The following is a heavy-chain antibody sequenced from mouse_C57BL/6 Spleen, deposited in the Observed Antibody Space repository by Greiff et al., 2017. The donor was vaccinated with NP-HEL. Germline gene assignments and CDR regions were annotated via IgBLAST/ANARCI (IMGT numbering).Heavy chain of an antibody. Sequence: EVQLQQSGAELVRPGASVKLSCTASGFNIKDYYMHWVKQRPEQGLEWIGRIDPEDGDTEYAPKFQGKATMTADTSSNTAYLQLSSLTSEDTAVYYCTREVTTPYFDYWGQGTTLTVSS. CDR1: GFNIKDYY. CDR3: TREVTTPYFDY. D-gene: IGHD2-3*01. V-gene: IGHV14-1*01. CDR2: IDPEDGDT. J-gene: IGHJ2*01.